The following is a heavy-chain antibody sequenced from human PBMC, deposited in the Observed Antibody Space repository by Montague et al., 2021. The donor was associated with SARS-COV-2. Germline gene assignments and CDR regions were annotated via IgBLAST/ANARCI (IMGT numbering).Heavy chain of an antibody. Sequence: SETLSLTCAVHGGSFSTYSWNWIRQPPGKGLEWIGEIHHSGSTNYNPSLKSRVTISADTSKNQFSPKLTSVAAADTAVYYCARLGDGVVPSPILGVGPYYSCYYMDVWGKGTTVTVSS. CDR2: IHHSGST. CDR3: ARLGDGVVPSPILGVGPYYSCYYMDV. CDR1: GGSFSTYS. V-gene: IGHV4-34*01. D-gene: IGHD3-10*01. J-gene: IGHJ6*03.